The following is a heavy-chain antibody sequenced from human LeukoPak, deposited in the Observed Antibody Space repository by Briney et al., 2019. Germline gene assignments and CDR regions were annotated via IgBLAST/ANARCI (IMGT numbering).Heavy chain of an antibody. D-gene: IGHD6-13*01. CDR2: INHSGST. CDR1: GGSFSGYY. CDR3: ARIAAAGTY. J-gene: IGHJ4*02. V-gene: IGHV4-34*01. Sequence: SETLSLTCAVYGGSFSGYYWSWIRQPPGKGLEWIGEINHSGSTNYNPSLKSRVTISVDTSKNQFSLELSSVTAADTAVYYCARIAAAGTYWGQGTLVTVSS.